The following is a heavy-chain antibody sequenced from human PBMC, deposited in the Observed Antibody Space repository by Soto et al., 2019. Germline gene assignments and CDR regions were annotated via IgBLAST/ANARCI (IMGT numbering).Heavy chain of an antibody. CDR3: ARDSYYYDSSGFDP. CDR2: ISAYNGNT. Sequence: ASVKVSFKASGYTFTSYGISWVRQAPGQGLEWMGWISAYNGNTNYAQKLQGRVTMTTDTSTSTAYMELRSLRSDDTAVYYCARDSYYYDSSGFDPWGQGTLVTVSS. V-gene: IGHV1-18*04. CDR1: GYTFTSYG. J-gene: IGHJ5*02. D-gene: IGHD3-22*01.